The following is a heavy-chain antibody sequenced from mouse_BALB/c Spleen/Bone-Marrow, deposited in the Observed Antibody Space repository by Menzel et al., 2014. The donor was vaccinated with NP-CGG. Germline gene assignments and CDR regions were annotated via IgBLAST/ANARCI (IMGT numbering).Heavy chain of an antibody. J-gene: IGHJ3*01. V-gene: IGHV5-9-2*01. D-gene: IGHD2-4*01. CDR3: ARHAYYDQTEVSFVY. CDR1: GFTLSNYG. Sequence: EVKLMDSGGGLVKSGGSLKLSCAASGFTLSNYGMSWVRQTPEKRLEWVATISGGGSYTFYSDSVKGRFTISRDNAKNNLYLQLSSLRSEDTALYYCARHAYYDQTEVSFVYWGQGTLVTVSA. CDR2: ISGGGSYT.